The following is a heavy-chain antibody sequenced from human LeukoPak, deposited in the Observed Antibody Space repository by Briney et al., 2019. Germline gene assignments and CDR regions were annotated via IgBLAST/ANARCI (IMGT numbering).Heavy chain of an antibody. J-gene: IGHJ3*02. V-gene: IGHV3-7*01. Sequence: PGGPVRLSCAASGFTFSRYWMSRVRQAPGAGLEWVAHIKEDGSEKYYVDSVKGRFTISRDNAKNSLYLQMNSLRAEDTAVYYCAKDRYSGYDIWGGAFDIWGQGTMVTVSS. CDR3: AKDRYSGYDIWGGAFDI. CDR2: IKEDGSEK. CDR1: GFTFSRYW. D-gene: IGHD5-12*01.